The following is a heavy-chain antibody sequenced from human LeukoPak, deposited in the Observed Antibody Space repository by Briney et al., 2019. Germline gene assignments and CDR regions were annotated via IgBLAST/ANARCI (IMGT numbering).Heavy chain of an antibody. CDR3: ARSGIFGVGHYYYGMDV. J-gene: IGHJ6*02. Sequence: GASVKVSCTASGGTFSSYAISWVRQAPGQGLEWMGRIIPIFGIANYAQKFQGRVTITADKSTSTAYMELSSLRSEDMAVYYCARSGIFGVGHYYYGMDVWGQGTTVTVSS. V-gene: IGHV1-69*04. D-gene: IGHD3-3*01. CDR2: IIPIFGIA. CDR1: GGTFSSYA.